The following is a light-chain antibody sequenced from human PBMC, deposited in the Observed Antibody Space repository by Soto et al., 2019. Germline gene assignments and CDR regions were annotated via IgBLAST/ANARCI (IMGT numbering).Light chain of an antibody. Sequence: QSALTKPASGTGFPGQSITISCTGTSSDVGGYTYVSWYQHQPGKDPKHIIYDVTNRPSGVSNPFSGSKSGNTASLTISGLQPEDEADYYCSSYTTSNTRQIVFGTGTKVTVL. CDR3: SSYTTSNTRQIV. CDR1: SSDVGGYTY. J-gene: IGLJ1*01. CDR2: DVT. V-gene: IGLV2-14*03.